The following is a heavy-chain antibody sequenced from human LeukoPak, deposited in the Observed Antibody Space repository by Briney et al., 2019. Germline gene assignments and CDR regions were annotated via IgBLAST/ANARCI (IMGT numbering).Heavy chain of an antibody. CDR2: ISSSSSYI. CDR3: ARGGRIQLWSGEENAFDI. J-gene: IGHJ3*02. V-gene: IGHV3-21*01. Sequence: PGGSLRLPCAASGFTFSSYSMNWVRQAPGKGLEWVSSISSSSSYIYYADSVKGRFTISRDNAKNSLYLQMSSLRAEDTAVYYCARGGRIQLWSGEENAFDIWGQGTMVTVSS. CDR1: GFTFSSYS. D-gene: IGHD5-18*01.